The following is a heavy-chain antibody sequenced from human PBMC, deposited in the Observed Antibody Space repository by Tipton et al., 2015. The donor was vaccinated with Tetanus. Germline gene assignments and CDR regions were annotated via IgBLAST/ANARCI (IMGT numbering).Heavy chain of an antibody. V-gene: IGHV4-59*01. CDR1: GDSISRSY. J-gene: IGHJ3*01. CDR3: ARAANNSRRRGYDV. D-gene: IGHD2/OR15-2a*01. CDR2: IYIPEGT. Sequence: TLSLTCTVSGDSISRSYWSWIRQSPGKGLEWIGYIYIPEGTIYNPSLQSRVIISVDTSKSQVSLRLTSVTAADTAIYYCARAANNSRRRGYDVWGQETKVIVSS.